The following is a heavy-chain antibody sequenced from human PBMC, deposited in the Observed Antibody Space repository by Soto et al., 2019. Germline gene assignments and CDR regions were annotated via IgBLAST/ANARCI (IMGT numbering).Heavy chain of an antibody. CDR2: IYYSGST. Sequence: TLSLTCTVSGGSISSGGYYWSWIRQHPGKGLEWIGYIYYSGSTYYNPSLKSRVTISVDTSKNQFSLRSEDTAVYYCARGTPERPLDYFDYWGQGTLVTVSS. J-gene: IGHJ4*02. D-gene: IGHD1-1*01. CDR3: ARGTPERPLDYFDY. CDR1: GGSISSGGYY. V-gene: IGHV4-31*03.